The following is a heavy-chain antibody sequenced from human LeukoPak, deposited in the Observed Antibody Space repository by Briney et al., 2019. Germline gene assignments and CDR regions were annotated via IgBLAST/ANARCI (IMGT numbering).Heavy chain of an antibody. D-gene: IGHD5-12*01. CDR2: ISAYNGNT. CDR3: ARAASGYSGYGPFDY. CDR1: GYTFTIYG. Sequence: ASVTVSFKSSGYTFTIYGISWVRQAPGQGLEWMGWISAYNGNTNYAQKLQGRVTMTTDTSTSTAYMELRSLRSDDTAVYYCARAASGYSGYGPFDYGGQGTLVTVSS. J-gene: IGHJ4*02. V-gene: IGHV1-18*01.